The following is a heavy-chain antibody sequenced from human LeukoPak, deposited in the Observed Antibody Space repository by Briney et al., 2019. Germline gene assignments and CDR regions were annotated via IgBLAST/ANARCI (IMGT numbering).Heavy chain of an antibody. Sequence: SQTLSLTCTVSGGSISSGSYYWSWIRQPAGKGLEWIGRIYTSGSTNYNPSLKSRVTISVDTSKNQFSLKLSSVTAADTAVYYCARVIASYYYYMDVWGKGTTVTVPS. V-gene: IGHV4-61*02. J-gene: IGHJ6*03. CDR2: IYTSGST. CDR3: ARVIASYYYYMDV. D-gene: IGHD2-21*01. CDR1: GGSISSGSYY.